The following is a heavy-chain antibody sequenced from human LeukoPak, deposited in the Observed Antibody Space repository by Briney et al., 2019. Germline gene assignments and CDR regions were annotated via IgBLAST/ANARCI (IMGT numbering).Heavy chain of an antibody. V-gene: IGHV7-4-1*02. CDR3: RLSGIAVAGTPLDY. D-gene: IGHD6-19*01. Sequence: ASVKVSCKASGYTFTNYAMNWVRQAPGQGLEWMGWINTNTGNPTYAQGFTGRFVFSLDTSVSTAYLQISSLKAEDTAVYYCRLSGIAVAGTPLDYWGQGTLVTVSS. CDR1: GYTFTNYA. CDR2: INTNTGNP. J-gene: IGHJ4*02.